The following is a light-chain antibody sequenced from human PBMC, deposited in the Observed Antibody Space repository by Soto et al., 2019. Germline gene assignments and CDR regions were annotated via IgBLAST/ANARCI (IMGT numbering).Light chain of an antibody. CDR2: GAS. Sequence: EIVMTQSPATLSVSPGERATLSCRASQSVKSSYLAWYQQKPGQGTRLLIYGASSRATGTPDRFSGSGSGTDFTLSISRREPEDFALYYCQQYGSSPPTFGQGTKVDIK. J-gene: IGKJ1*01. CDR1: QSVKSSY. V-gene: IGKV3-20*01. CDR3: QQYGSSPPT.